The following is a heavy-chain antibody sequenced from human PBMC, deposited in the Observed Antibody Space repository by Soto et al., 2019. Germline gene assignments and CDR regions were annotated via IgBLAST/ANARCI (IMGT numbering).Heavy chain of an antibody. CDR2: ISPNSGNI. CDR1: GYTFTRNG. V-gene: IGHV1-18*01. CDR3: VKDGDSNSWPSRDV. D-gene: IGHD3-22*01. J-gene: IGHJ6*02. Sequence: QVHLVQSGAEVKKPGASVNVSCKTSGYTFTRNGISWVRQAPGQGLEWMGWISPNSGNIKYAQKLQGRVVMTTDTPTSTAYMQLRSLRSDDTAVYYCVKDGDSNSWPSRDVWGPGTAVTGSS.